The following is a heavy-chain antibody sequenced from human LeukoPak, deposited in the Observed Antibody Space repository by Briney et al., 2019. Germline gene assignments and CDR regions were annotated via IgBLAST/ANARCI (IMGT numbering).Heavy chain of an antibody. CDR3: ARATVTMDWFDP. D-gene: IGHD4-17*01. CDR1: GASISSSDYY. V-gene: IGHV4-39*01. CDR2: IYYSGST. Sequence: SETLSLTCTVSGASISSSDYYWGWIRQPPGKGLEWIGSIYYSGSTSYNPSLQSRVTISVDTAKNQFSLKLSSVTAADTAVYYCARATVTMDWFDPWGQGTLVTVSS. J-gene: IGHJ5*02.